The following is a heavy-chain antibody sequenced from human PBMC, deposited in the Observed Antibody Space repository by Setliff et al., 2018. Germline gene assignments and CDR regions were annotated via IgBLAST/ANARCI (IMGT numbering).Heavy chain of an antibody. D-gene: IGHD5-18*01. CDR1: GGSISPYF. CDR2: IYHNGNT. J-gene: IGHJ6*02. CDR3: VRDRTAYSYGLDV. Sequence: KTSETLSLTCTVSGGSISPYFWSWIRQPPGKGLEWIGNIYHNGNTNFNPSLKTRVTMSVDTSKDQFALNLRSVTAADAAVYYCVRDRTAYSYGLDVWGQGTTVTVSS. V-gene: IGHV4-59*01.